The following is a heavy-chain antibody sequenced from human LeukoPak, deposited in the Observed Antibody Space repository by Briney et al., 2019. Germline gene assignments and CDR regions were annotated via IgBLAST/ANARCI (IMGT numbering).Heavy chain of an antibody. Sequence: SVQVSCKASGGTFTSYYMHWVRQAPGQGLEWMGIINPSGGSTSYAQKFQSRVTMTRDTSTSTVYMELSSLRSEDTAVYYCARGSSGSDAFDIWGQGTMVTVSS. J-gene: IGHJ3*02. CDR3: ARGSSGSDAFDI. D-gene: IGHD6-19*01. V-gene: IGHV1-46*01. CDR2: INPSGGST. CDR1: GGTFTSYY.